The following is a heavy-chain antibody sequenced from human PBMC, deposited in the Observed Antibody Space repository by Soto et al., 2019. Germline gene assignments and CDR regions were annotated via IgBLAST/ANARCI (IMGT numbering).Heavy chain of an antibody. D-gene: IGHD3-22*01. CDR1: GFRISRSG. CDR3: AKANFGYYDSSGYYYYLDRGYYFDY. J-gene: IGHJ4*02. Sequence: GGSLSLSCAASGFRISRSGIHWVRQASGKGLEWVARIRNRTNGYATGYAASVQGRFSISRDDSKNTAFLQMNSLRAEDTAVYYCAKANFGYYDSSGYYYYLDRGYYFDYWGRGTLVTVSS. CDR2: IRNRTNGYAT. V-gene: IGHV3-73*01.